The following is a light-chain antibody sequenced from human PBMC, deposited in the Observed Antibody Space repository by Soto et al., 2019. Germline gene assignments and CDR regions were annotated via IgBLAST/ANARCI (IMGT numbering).Light chain of an antibody. CDR3: QSYDSSLSVWV. V-gene: IGLV1-40*01. CDR2: GNS. Sequence: QSVLTQPPSVSGAPGQRVTISCTGSSSNIGAGYGVHWYQQLPGTAPKLLISGNSNRPSGVPDRFSGSKSGTSASLAITGLQAEDEADYYCQSYDSSLSVWVFGGGTKLTVL. J-gene: IGLJ3*02. CDR1: SSNIGAGYG.